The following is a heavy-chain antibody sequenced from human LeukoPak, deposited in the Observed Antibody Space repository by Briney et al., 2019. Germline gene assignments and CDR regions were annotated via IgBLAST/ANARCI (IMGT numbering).Heavy chain of an antibody. CDR3: ARDKGRDGSGWYPYHDY. CDR1: GYTFTGHY. V-gene: IGHV1-2*02. Sequence: GAAVKVSCKASGYTFTGHYIHWVRQAPGQGLEWMGWINTNTVGTNYAQNFQGRVTMTRETSITTAYLDLSSLRSDDTAVYYCARDKGRDGSGWYPYHDYWGQGTLVTVSS. CDR2: INTNTVGT. J-gene: IGHJ4*02. D-gene: IGHD6-19*01.